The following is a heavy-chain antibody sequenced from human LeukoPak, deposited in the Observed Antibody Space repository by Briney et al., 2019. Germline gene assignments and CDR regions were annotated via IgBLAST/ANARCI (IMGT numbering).Heavy chain of an antibody. J-gene: IGHJ4*02. CDR1: GFTFSGYT. CDR2: ISSSSSSI. V-gene: IGHV3-21*01. CDR3: ARSGYNWNDVIFFDY. Sequence: PGGSLRLSCAASGFTFSGYTMNWVRQAPGKGLEWVSSISSSSSSIYYADSVKGRFTISRDNAKNSPYLQMNSLRAEDTAVYYCARSGYNWNDVIFFDYWGQGTLVTVSS. D-gene: IGHD1-1*01.